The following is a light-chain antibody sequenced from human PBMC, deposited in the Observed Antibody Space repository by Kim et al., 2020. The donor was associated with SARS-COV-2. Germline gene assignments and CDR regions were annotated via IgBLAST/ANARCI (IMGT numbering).Light chain of an antibody. CDR2: KDN. J-gene: IGLJ1*01. V-gene: IGLV3-25*03. Sequence: VSPGKTARITCSGDTLPEKQTYWYQQKSGQAPLLVIYKDNERPSGIPGRFSGSSSGTTITLTISGVQAEDDADYYCQSADGSGTYVFGTGTKVTVL. CDR1: TLPEKQ. CDR3: QSADGSGTYV.